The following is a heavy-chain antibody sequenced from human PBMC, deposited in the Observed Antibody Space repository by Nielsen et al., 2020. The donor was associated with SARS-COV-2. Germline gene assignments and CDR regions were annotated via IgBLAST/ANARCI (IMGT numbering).Heavy chain of an antibody. CDR1: GGSISSYD. D-gene: IGHD3-16*01. CDR3: AGGGYYYGMDV. Sequence: SETLSLTCTVSGGSISSYDWSWIRQPPGKGLEWIGYIYYSGSTNYNPSLKSRVTISVDTSKNQFSLKLSSVTASDTAAYYCAGGGYYYGMDVWGQGTTVTVSS. V-gene: IGHV4-59*01. J-gene: IGHJ6*02. CDR2: IYYSGST.